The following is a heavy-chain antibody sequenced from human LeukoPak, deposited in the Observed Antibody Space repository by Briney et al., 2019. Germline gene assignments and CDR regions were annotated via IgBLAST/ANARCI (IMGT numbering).Heavy chain of an antibody. V-gene: IGHV5-51*01. Sequence: GESLKISCKASGYSFATYWIGWVRQMPGKGLEWMGIIYPGDSDTRYSPSFQGQVTISADKSISTAYLQWSSLKASDTAMYYCASGDRYYYGSGSLGIWGQGTMVTVSS. CDR1: GYSFATYW. CDR2: IYPGDSDT. D-gene: IGHD3-10*01. J-gene: IGHJ3*02. CDR3: ASGDRYYYGSGSLGI.